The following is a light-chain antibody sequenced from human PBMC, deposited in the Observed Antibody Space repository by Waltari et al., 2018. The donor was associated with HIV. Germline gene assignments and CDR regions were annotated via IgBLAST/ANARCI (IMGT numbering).Light chain of an antibody. Sequence: EIVLTQSPGTLSVSPWERAPLSCRASQTISNNYLAWYQQKPGQAPRLLISGASTRATGIPDRFSGSGSGKHFTLTITRLEHEDSAVYFCQQYSLTPLSFGGGTKVEFK. V-gene: IGKV3-20*01. CDR3: QQYSLTPLS. CDR1: QTISNNY. J-gene: IGKJ4*01. CDR2: GAS.